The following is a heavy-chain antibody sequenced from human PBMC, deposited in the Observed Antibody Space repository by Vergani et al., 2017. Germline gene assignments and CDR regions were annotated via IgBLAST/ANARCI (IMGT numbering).Heavy chain of an antibody. D-gene: IGHD1-26*01. CDR3: AREPPLSGLFEY. CDR2: ISPDGFST. Sequence: QVQLVQSGAEVGKPGASVKISCKASGYTFTAYYIHWVRQAPEQGLEWVGVISPDGFSTFYAQKFQGRVTITRDTSTSTVYVEVSSLRSDDTAVYYCAREPPLSGLFEYRSQGTSVTVSS. J-gene: IGHJ4*02. V-gene: IGHV1-46*03. CDR1: GYTFTAYY.